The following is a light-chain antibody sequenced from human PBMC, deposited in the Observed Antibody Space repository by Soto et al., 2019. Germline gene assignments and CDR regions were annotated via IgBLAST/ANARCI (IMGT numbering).Light chain of an antibody. V-gene: IGKV1-33*01. J-gene: IGKJ2*01. CDR1: QDISNY. CDR2: DAS. CDR3: QQYDNLPMYT. Sequence: DIQMTQSPSSLSASVGDRVTITCQASQDISNYLNWYQQKPGKATKLLIYDASNLETGVPSRFSGSGSGTDFTFTISSLQPEDIATYYCQQYDNLPMYTFGQGTKVDIK.